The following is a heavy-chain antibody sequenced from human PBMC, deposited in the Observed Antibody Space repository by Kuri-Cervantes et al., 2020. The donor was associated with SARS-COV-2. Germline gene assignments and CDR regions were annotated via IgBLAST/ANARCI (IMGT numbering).Heavy chain of an antibody. CDR3: ARGGGVVVPAATANWFDP. V-gene: IGHV4-34*01. J-gene: IGHJ5*02. CDR2: INHSGST. CDR1: GFTFGDYA. Sequence: GSLRLSCTASGFTFGDYAMSWVRQAPGKGLEWIGEINHSGSTNYNPSLKRRVTISVDTSKNQFSLKLSSVTAADTAVYYCARGGGVVVPAATANWFDPWGQGTLVTVSS. D-gene: IGHD2-2*01.